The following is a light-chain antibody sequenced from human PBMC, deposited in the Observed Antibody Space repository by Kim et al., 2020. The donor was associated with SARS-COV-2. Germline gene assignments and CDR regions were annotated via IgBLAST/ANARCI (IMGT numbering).Light chain of an antibody. Sequence: VSPGDSATLSCRASQSVSRNVAWYQHRPGQAPRLLIYFASTRATGIPANFSGSGSGTEFTLTINSLQSEDIAVYFCQQYEDWPWTLGQGTKVDIK. CDR3: QQYEDWPWT. CDR2: FAS. J-gene: IGKJ1*01. V-gene: IGKV3-15*01. CDR1: QSVSRN.